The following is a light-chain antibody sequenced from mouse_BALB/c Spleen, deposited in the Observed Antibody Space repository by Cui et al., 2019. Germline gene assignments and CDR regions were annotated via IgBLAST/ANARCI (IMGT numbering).Light chain of an antibody. Sequence: DIQLTQSPASLSVSVGETVTITCRASENIYSNLAWYQQKQGKSPQLLVYAATNLADGVPSRFSGSGSGTQYSLKINSLQSADFGSYYCQHFWGTPLTFGAGTKLELK. CDR2: AAT. V-gene: IGKV12-46*01. J-gene: IGKJ5*01. CDR3: QHFWGTPLT. CDR1: ENIYSN.